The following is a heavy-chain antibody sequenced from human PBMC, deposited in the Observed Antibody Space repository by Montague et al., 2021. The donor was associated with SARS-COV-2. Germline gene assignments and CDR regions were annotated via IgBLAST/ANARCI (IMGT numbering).Heavy chain of an antibody. CDR1: GGSFSNDY. CDR2: INNSGST. V-gene: IGHV4-34*01. CDR3: ARGRTAPTAFALRRTRRNDRFDT. J-gene: IGHJ5*02. D-gene: IGHD1-1*01. Sequence: SETLSLTCAVSGGSFSNDYWYWICQPPDKGLGRVGEINNSGSTNYNQSLKRRVTITVDTSKNQFSLKLSSVTAAGTAAYYCARGRTAPTAFALRRTRRNDRFDTWGQGTLVTVSS.